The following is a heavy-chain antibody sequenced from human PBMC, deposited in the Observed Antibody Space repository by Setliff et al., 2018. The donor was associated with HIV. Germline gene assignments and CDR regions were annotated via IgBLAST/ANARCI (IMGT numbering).Heavy chain of an antibody. CDR3: ARGGYCSSANCPPNY. D-gene: IGHD2-2*01. V-gene: IGHV5-51*01. J-gene: IGHJ4*02. CDR1: GFTFTTYW. Sequence: PGESLKISCRGSGFTFTTYWIGWVRQMPGKGLEWMGITYPGDSNIQYSPSFQGQVTISADKSISTAYLQWSSLKASDTAMYYCARGGYCSSANCPPNYWGQGTPVTVSS. CDR2: TYPGDSNI.